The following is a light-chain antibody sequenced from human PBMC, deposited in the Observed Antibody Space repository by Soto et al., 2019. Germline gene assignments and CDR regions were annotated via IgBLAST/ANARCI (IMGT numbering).Light chain of an antibody. J-gene: IGLJ1*01. CDR2: DVS. Sequence: QSALTQPASVSGSPGQSITISCTGTSSDVGGYNYVSGYQQHPGKAPKLMIYDVSYRPSGVSNRFSGSKSGNTASLTISGLQAEDEADYYCSSYSSSNTYVFGTGTKVTVL. CDR3: SSYSSSNTYV. CDR1: SSDVGGYNY. V-gene: IGLV2-14*01.